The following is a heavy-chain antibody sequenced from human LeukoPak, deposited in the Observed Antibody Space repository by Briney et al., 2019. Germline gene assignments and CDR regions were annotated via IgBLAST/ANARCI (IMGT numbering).Heavy chain of an antibody. CDR1: GFTFSSYA. D-gene: IGHD3-10*01. Sequence: GGSLRLSCAASGFTFSSYAMHWVRQAPGKGLEWVAVISYDGSNKYYADSVKGRFTISRDNSKNTLYLQMNSLRAEDTALYYCAKGRFRFGEFEGFDYWGQGTLVTVSS. V-gene: IGHV3-30-3*01. J-gene: IGHJ4*02. CDR2: ISYDGSNK. CDR3: AKGRFRFGEFEGFDY.